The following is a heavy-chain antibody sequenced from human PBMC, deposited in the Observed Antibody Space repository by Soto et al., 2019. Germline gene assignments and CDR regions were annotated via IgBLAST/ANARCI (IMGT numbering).Heavy chain of an antibody. V-gene: IGHV4-59*01. CDR3: ARAEAGDYYYGMDV. CDR1: GGYISSYY. J-gene: IGHJ6*02. CDR2: IYYSGST. D-gene: IGHD3-10*01. Sequence: PSETLSLTCTVSGGYISSYYWSWIRQPPGKGLEWIGYIYYSGSTNYNPSLKSRVTISVDTSKNQFSLKLSSVTAADTAVYYCARAEAGDYYYGMDVWGQGTTVTVSS.